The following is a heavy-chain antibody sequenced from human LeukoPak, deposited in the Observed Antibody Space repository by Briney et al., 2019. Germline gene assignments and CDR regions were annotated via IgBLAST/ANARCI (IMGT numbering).Heavy chain of an antibody. Sequence: PGGSLRLSCAASGFTFSDYYMSWIRRAPGKGLEWVSYISSSGSTIYYADSVKGRFTISRDNAKNSLYLQMNSLRAEDTAVYYCAREDYGYAWNYLDYWGQGTLVTVSS. V-gene: IGHV3-11*01. CDR1: GFTFSDYY. CDR2: ISSSGSTI. D-gene: IGHD4-17*01. CDR3: AREDYGYAWNYLDY. J-gene: IGHJ4*02.